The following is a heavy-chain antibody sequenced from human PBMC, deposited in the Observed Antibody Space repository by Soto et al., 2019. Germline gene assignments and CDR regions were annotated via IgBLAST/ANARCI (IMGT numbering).Heavy chain of an antibody. V-gene: IGHV4-59*01. Sequence: SETLSLTCTVSGFSISSYYWSWIRQPPGKGLEWIGYIYYSGSTNYNPSLKSRVTISVDTSKNQFSLKLSSVTAADTAVYYCARFDGSGRYFDYWGQGTLVTVS. CDR1: GFSISSYY. J-gene: IGHJ4*02. D-gene: IGHD2-15*01. CDR2: IYYSGST. CDR3: ARFDGSGRYFDY.